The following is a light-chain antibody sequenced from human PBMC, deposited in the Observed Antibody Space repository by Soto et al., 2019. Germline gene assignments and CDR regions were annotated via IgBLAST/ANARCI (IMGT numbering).Light chain of an antibody. Sequence: EIVLTQFPATLSLSPGERATLSCRASQSVSTYVAWYQQKPGQAPRLLIYDASTRATGIPARFSGGGSGTDFTLTISNLEPEDIGVYFCQQRSNWRSTFGGGTKVAIK. J-gene: IGKJ4*01. V-gene: IGKV3-11*01. CDR1: QSVSTY. CDR3: QQRSNWRST. CDR2: DAS.